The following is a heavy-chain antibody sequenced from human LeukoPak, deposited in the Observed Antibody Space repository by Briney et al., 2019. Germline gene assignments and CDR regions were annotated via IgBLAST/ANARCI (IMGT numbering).Heavy chain of an antibody. J-gene: IGHJ5*02. CDR1: GGSISSYY. CDR3: ARDYTIDDILTGYRYNWFDP. D-gene: IGHD3-9*01. V-gene: IGHV4-59*01. Sequence: SETLSLTCTVSGGSISSYYWSWIRQPPGKGLEWIGYIYYRSTNYNPSLKSRVTILVDTSKNQFSLKLSSVTAADTAVYYCARDYTIDDILTGYRYNWFDPWGQGTLVTVSS. CDR2: IYYRST.